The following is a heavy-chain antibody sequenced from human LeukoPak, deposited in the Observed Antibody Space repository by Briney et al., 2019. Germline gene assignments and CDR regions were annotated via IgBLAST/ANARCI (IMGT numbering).Heavy chain of an antibody. V-gene: IGHV4-59*01. CDR2: IYYSGST. J-gene: IGHJ3*02. Sequence: SETLSLTCTVSGGSISSYYWSWIRQPPGEGLEWIGYIYYSGSTNYNPSLKSRVTISVDTSKNQFSLKLSSVTAADTAVYYCAGMLGSGSYSPDAFDIWGQGTMVTVSS. D-gene: IGHD3-10*01. CDR1: GGSISSYY. CDR3: AGMLGSGSYSPDAFDI.